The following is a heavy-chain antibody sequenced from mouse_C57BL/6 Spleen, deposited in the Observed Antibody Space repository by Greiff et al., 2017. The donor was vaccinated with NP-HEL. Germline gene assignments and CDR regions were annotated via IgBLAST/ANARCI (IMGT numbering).Heavy chain of an antibody. CDR2: IDPSDSYT. J-gene: IGHJ1*03. Sequence: QVQLQQPGAELVMPGASVKLSCKASGYTFTSYWMHWVKQRPGQGLEWIGEIDPSDSYTNYNQKFKGKSTLTVDKSSSTAYMQLSSLTSEDSAVYYCARSYCGGSAGYFDVWGTGTTVTVSS. D-gene: IGHD1-1*01. CDR3: ARSYCGGSAGYFDV. V-gene: IGHV1-69*01. CDR1: GYTFTSYW.